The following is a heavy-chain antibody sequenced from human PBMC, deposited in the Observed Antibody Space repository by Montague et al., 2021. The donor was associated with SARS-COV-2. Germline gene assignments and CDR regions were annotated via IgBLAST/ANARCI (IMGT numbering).Heavy chain of an antibody. V-gene: IGHV4-39*01. J-gene: IGHJ4*02. D-gene: IGHD2-21*01. CDR1: GGSISSSSYY. CDR3: ARHVRSCLLLDLYYFDY. Sequence: SETLSLTCTVSGGSISSSSYYWGWIRQPPGKGLEWIGSIYYSGSTYYNPSLKSRVTISVDTSKNQFSLKLSSVTAADTAVYYCARHVRSCLLLDLYYFDYWGQGTLVTVSS. CDR2: IYYSGST.